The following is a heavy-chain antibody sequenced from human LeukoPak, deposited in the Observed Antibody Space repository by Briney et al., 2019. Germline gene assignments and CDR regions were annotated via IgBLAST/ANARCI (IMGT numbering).Heavy chain of an antibody. Sequence: ASVKVSCKVSGYTLTELSMHWVRQAPGKGLEWMGGFDPEDGETIYAQKFQGRVTMTEDTSTDTAYMELSSLRSEDTAVFYCARDLYLKNWFDPWGLGTLVTVSS. CDR1: GYTLTELS. CDR3: ARDLYLKNWFDP. D-gene: IGHD2-2*02. J-gene: IGHJ5*02. CDR2: FDPEDGET. V-gene: IGHV1-24*01.